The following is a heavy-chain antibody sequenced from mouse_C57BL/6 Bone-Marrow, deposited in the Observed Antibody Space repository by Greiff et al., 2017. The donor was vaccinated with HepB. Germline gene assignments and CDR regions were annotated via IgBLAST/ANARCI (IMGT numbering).Heavy chain of an antibody. CDR3: ARDVTTAYYAMDY. V-gene: IGHV3-6*01. J-gene: IGHJ4*01. CDR1: GYSITSGYY. D-gene: IGHD1-2*01. Sequence: EVQLVESGPGLVKPSQSLSLTCSVTGYSITSGYYWNWIRQFPGNKLEWMGYISYDGSNNYNPSLKNRISITRDTSKNQFFLKLNSVTTEDTATYYCARDVTTAYYAMDYWGQGTSVTVSS. CDR2: ISYDGSN.